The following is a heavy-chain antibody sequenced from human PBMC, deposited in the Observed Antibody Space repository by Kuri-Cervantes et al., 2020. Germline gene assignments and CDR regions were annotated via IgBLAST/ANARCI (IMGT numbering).Heavy chain of an antibody. V-gene: IGHV3-15*01. J-gene: IGHJ3*02. CDR3: ARDRCSGGSCYSNAFDI. D-gene: IGHD2-15*01. Sequence: GGSLRLSCAASGFTFSNAWMSWVRQAPGKGLEWVGRINSKTDGGTTDYAAPVKGRFTISRDDSKNTLYLQMNSLRAEDTAVYYCARDRCSGGSCYSNAFDIWGQGTMVTVSS. CDR1: GFTFSNAW. CDR2: INSKTDGGTT.